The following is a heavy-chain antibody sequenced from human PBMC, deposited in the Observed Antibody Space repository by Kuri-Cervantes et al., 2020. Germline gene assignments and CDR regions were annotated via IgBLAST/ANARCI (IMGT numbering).Heavy chain of an antibody. D-gene: IGHD6-19*01. Sequence: ASVKVSCKASGYTFTSYDINWVRQATGQGLEWMGWMNPNSGNTGYAQKFQGRVTMTRNTSISTAYMELSSLRSEDTAVYYCARDSEGAVAQWYFDLWGRGTLVTVSS. CDR3: ARDSEGAVAQWYFDL. CDR1: GYTFTSYD. V-gene: IGHV1-8*01. J-gene: IGHJ2*01. CDR2: MNPNSGNT.